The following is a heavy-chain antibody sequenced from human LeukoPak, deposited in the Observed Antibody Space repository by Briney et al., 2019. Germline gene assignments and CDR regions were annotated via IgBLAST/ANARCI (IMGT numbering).Heavy chain of an antibody. J-gene: IGHJ5*02. CDR3: AREWGRREGRIVVVPAAPFDP. D-gene: IGHD2-2*01. CDR2: IIPIFGTA. V-gene: IGHV1-69*01. CDR1: GGTFSSYA. Sequence: SVKVSCKASGGTFSSYAISWVRQAPGQGLEWMGGIIPIFGTANYAQKFQGRVTITADESTSTAYMELSSLRSEDTAVYYCAREWGRREGRIVVVPAAPFDPWCQGTLVTVSS.